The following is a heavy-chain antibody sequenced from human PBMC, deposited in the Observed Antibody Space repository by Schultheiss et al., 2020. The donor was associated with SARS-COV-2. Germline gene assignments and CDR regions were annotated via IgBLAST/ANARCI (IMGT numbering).Heavy chain of an antibody. CDR1: GFTFDDYT. V-gene: IGHV3-74*01. J-gene: IGHJ5*02. D-gene: IGHD6-6*01. CDR3: ARPPIAARGPVS. CDR2: INSDGSST. Sequence: GGSLRLSCAASGFTFDDYTMHWVRQAPGKGLVWVSRINSDGSSTSYADSVKGRFTISRDNAKNTLYLQMNSLRAEDTAVYYCARPPIAARGPVSWGQGTLVTVSS.